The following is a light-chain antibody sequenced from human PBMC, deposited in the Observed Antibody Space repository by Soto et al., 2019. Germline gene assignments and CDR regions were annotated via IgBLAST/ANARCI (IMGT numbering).Light chain of an antibody. J-gene: IGLJ1*01. CDR2: EVT. CDR1: SSDVGAYDF. CDR3: TSHAGNYNFPYV. V-gene: IGLV2-8*01. Sequence: QAVVTQPPSASGSPGQSVTISCTGTSSDVGAYDFVSWYQHHPGKAPKLMIYEVTKRPSGVPDRFSGSKSGNTASLTVSGLQAEDEADYCCTSHAGNYNFPYVFGTGTKLTVL.